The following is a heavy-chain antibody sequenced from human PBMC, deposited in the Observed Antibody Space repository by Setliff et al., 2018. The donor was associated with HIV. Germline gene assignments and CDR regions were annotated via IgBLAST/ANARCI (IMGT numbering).Heavy chain of an antibody. CDR1: GFTFSSYS. CDR2: IGSSSSTI. CDR3: ARDSGTTVGATRPGY. D-gene: IGHD1-26*01. Sequence: PGGSLRLSCAASGFTFSSYSMNWVRQAPGKGLEWISYIGSSSSTIYYADSVKGRFTISRDNAKNSLYLQMNSLRAEDTAVYYCARDSGTTVGATRPGYWGQGTLVTVSS. J-gene: IGHJ4*02. V-gene: IGHV3-48*01.